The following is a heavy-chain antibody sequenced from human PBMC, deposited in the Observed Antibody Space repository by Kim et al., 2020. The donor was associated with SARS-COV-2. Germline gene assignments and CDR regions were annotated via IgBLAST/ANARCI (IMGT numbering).Heavy chain of an antibody. J-gene: IGHJ6*02. CDR2: INTNTGNP. CDR3: ARRIVDTAMVGSVSGRMDV. CDR1: GYTFTSYA. D-gene: IGHD5-18*01. V-gene: IGHV7-4-1*02. Sequence: ASVKVSCKASGYTFTSYAMNWVRQAPGQGLEWMGWINTNTGNPTYAQGFTGRFVFSLDTSVSTAYLQISSLKAEDTAVYYCARRIVDTAMVGSVSGRMDVWGQGTTVTVSS.